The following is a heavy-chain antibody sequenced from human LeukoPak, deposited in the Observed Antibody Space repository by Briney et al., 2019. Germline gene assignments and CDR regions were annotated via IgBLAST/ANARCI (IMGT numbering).Heavy chain of an antibody. D-gene: IGHD3-10*01. Sequence: GGSLRLSCAASGFTVSSNYMSWVRQAPGKGLEWVSVIYSGGSTYYADSVKGRFTISRDNSKNTLYLQMNSLRAEDTAVYYCARESRYYGSGPRFDYWGQGTLVTVSS. J-gene: IGHJ4*02. V-gene: IGHV3-53*01. CDR3: ARESRYYGSGPRFDY. CDR2: IYSGGST. CDR1: GFTVSSNY.